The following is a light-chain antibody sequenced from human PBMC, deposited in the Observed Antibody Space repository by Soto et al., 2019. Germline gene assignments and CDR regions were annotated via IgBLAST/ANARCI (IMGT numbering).Light chain of an antibody. CDR3: QQYGSSPPFT. V-gene: IGKV3-20*01. J-gene: IGKJ2*01. Sequence: EIVLTQSPGTLSLSPGESATLSCRASQTFSNTYLAWYQQKPGQAPRLLIYGASSRVPGIPDRVSGSGSGTDFTLTISRVEPEDFAVYYCQQYGSSPPFTFGQGTKLEIK. CDR2: GAS. CDR1: QTFSNTY.